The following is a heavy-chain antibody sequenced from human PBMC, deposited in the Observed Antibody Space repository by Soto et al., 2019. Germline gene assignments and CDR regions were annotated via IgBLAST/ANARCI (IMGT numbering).Heavy chain of an antibody. CDR3: AKGGRQWLVTSAFNY. CDR2: VSHDGRNT. CDR1: GFTFSDYA. Sequence: VQLVESGGGVVQPGRSLRLSCAASGFTFSDYAMHWVRQAPGKGLEWVAVVSHDGRNTHYADAVKGRFTISRDSSKKTVSLEMTSLRAADTAVYYCAKGGRQWLVTSAFNYWGQGALVTVSS. V-gene: IGHV3-30*18. D-gene: IGHD6-19*01. J-gene: IGHJ4*02.